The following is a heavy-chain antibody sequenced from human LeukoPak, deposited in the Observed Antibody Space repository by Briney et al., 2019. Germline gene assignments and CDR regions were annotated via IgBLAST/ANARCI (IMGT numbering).Heavy chain of an antibody. CDR3: ARDQGHCSSTSCYAPDAFDI. V-gene: IGHV3-33*01. Sequence: GRSLRLSCAASGFTFSSYGMHWARQAPGKGLEWVAVIWYDGSNKYYADSVKGRFTISRDNSKNTLYLQMNSLRAEDTAVYYCARDQGHCSSTSCYAPDAFDIWGQGTMVTVSS. CDR2: IWYDGSNK. CDR1: GFTFSSYG. J-gene: IGHJ3*02. D-gene: IGHD2-2*01.